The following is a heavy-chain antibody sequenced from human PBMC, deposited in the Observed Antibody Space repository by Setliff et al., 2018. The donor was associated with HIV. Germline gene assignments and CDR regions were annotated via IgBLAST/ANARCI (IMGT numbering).Heavy chain of an antibody. V-gene: IGHV4-61*09. CDR3: ARAAYSGTYLWEPATDL. J-gene: IGHJ2*01. CDR1: GDSITRGSYY. CDR2: IYTRGKT. Sequence: SETLSLTCTVSGDSITRGSYYWSWIRQPAGKGLEWIGHIYTRGKTHYTLYLKSRITISANTSKNQLSLNLSSVTAADTAVYYCARAAYSGTYLWEPATDLWGRGTLVTVSS. D-gene: IGHD1-26*01.